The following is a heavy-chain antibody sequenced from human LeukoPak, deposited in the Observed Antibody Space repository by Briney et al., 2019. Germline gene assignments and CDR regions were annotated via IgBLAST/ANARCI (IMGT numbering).Heavy chain of an antibody. D-gene: IGHD2-2*01. CDR2: IYYSGST. V-gene: IGHV4-31*03. CDR3: ARVSTAYYFDY. J-gene: IGHJ4*02. Sequence: SQTLSLTCTVSGGSISSGGYYWSWIRQHPGKGLEWIGYIYYSGSTYYDPSLKSRVTISVDTSKNQFSLKLSSVTAADTAVYYCARVSTAYYFDYWGQGTLVTVSS. CDR1: GGSISSGGYY.